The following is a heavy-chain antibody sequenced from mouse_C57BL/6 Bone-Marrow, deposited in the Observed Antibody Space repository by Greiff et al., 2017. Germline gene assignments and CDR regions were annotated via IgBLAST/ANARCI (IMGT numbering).Heavy chain of an antibody. CDR2: IDPENGDT. V-gene: IGHV14-4*01. D-gene: IGHD2-4*01. CDR3: TTDYDYDLAWFAY. J-gene: IGHJ3*01. CDR1: GFNIKDDY. Sequence: EVQLQQSGAELVRPGASVKLSCTASGFNIKDDYMHWVKQRPEQGLEWIGWIDPENGDTEYASMFQGKATITADTSSNTAYLQLSSLTSEDTAVYYCTTDYDYDLAWFAYWGQGTLVTVSA.